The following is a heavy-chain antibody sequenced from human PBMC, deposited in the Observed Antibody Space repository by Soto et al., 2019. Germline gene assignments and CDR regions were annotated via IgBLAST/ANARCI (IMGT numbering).Heavy chain of an antibody. CDR1: GGSISSGGYY. CDR3: ARESIAARKDAFDI. D-gene: IGHD6-6*01. CDR2: IYYSGST. Sequence: SETLSLTCTVSGGSISSGGYYWSWIRQHPGKGLEWIGYIYYSGSTYYNPSLKSRVTISVDTSKNQFSLKLSSVTAADTAVYYCARESIAARKDAFDIWGQGTMVTVS. V-gene: IGHV4-31*03. J-gene: IGHJ3*02.